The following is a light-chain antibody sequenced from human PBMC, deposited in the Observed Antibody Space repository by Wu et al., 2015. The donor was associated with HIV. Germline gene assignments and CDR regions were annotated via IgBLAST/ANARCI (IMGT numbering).Light chain of an antibody. CDR1: QGISKS. CDR2: ATS. Sequence: DIQMTQSPSSLSASVGDRVTITCRASQGISKSLAWYQQKPGKAPKLLLYATSRLESGVPSRFSGSGSVTDYALTISSLQPEDFVTYYCQXYYSTPLTFGGGTKVEIK. CDR3: QXYYSTPLT. J-gene: IGKJ4*01. V-gene: IGKV1-NL1*01.